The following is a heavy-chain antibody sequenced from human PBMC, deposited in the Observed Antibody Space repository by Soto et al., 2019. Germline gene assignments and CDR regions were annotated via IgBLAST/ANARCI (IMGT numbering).Heavy chain of an antibody. Sequence: ASVKVSCKASGYTFSTYYMHWVRQAPGQGYEWMGIINPSGGSTTYAQKFQGRVTMTRDTSTTTVYMELSSLKSEDTAVFYCARYDYNGYYFDYWGQGTLVTVSS. J-gene: IGHJ4*02. D-gene: IGHD4-4*01. CDR2: INPSGGST. CDR1: GYTFSTYY. V-gene: IGHV1-46*01. CDR3: ARYDYNGYYFDY.